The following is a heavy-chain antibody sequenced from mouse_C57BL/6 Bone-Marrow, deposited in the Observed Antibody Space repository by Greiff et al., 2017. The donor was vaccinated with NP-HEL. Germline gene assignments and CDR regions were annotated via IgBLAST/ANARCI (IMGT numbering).Heavy chain of an antibody. CDR1: GYTFTSYW. Sequence: VQLQQPGAELVMPGASVKLSCKASGYTFTSYWMHWVKQRPGQGLEWIGEIDPSDSYTNYNQKFKGKSTLTVDKSSSTAYMQLSSLTSEDSAVYYCARDGSSYGFAYWGQGTLVTVSA. J-gene: IGHJ3*01. CDR3: ARDGSSYGFAY. CDR2: IDPSDSYT. V-gene: IGHV1-69*01. D-gene: IGHD1-1*01.